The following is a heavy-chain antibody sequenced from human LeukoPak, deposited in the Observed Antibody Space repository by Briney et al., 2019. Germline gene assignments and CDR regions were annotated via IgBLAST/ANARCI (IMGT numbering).Heavy chain of an antibody. CDR3: ARDQEGFDY. J-gene: IGHJ4*02. V-gene: IGHV1-46*01. Sequence: ASVKVSCKASGYTFTSYGISWVRQAPGQGLEWMGMIYPRDGSTSYAQKFQGRVTVTRDTSTSTVHMELSGLRSEDTAVYYCARDQEGFDYWGQGTLVTVSS. CDR1: GYTFTSYG. CDR2: IYPRDGST.